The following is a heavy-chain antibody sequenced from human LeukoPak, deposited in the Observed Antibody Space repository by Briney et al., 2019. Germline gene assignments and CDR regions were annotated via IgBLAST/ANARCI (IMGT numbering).Heavy chain of an antibody. V-gene: IGHV1-46*01. CDR1: GYRFTSYY. D-gene: IGHD3-22*01. Sequence: GASVKISCKASGYRFTSYYMHWVRQAPGQGLEWMGIINPSGGSPSYAQKFQGRVTMTRDTSISTAYMELSRLRSDDTAVYYCARDRPIYDSSGYPDYWGQGTLVTVSS. J-gene: IGHJ4*02. CDR3: ARDRPIYDSSGYPDY. CDR2: INPSGGSP.